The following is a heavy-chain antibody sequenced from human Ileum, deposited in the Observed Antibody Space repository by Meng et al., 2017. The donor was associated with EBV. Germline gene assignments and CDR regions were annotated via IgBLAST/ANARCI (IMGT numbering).Heavy chain of an antibody. D-gene: IGHD1-7*01. CDR3: GRDQGRELINH. CDR2: VYHRGDT. Sequence: QGQLQESGTGRVKPSGTLSLTCTVSGDSISSDIWWSWVRQPPGKGLEWIGEVYHRGDTNYNPSLKSRVDISVDKSKNQFYLSLFSVTAADTAVYYCGRDQGRELINHWGQGTLVTVSS. J-gene: IGHJ4*02. V-gene: IGHV4-4*02. CDR1: GDSISSDIW.